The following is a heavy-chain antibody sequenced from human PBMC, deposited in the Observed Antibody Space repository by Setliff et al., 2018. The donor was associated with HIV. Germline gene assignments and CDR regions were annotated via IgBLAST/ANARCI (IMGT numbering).Heavy chain of an antibody. D-gene: IGHD3-22*01. Sequence: SETLSLTCTVSGGSISGGSHYWSWIRQPAGKGLEWIGLIYTSGRTNYNPSLKSRVTISVDRSKNQFSLNLSSVIAADTALYYCASLFHDTSAPWLYYFDYWGQGTLVTVSS. CDR1: GGSISGGSHY. V-gene: IGHV4-61*02. CDR2: IYTSGRT. CDR3: ASLFHDTSAPWLYYFDY. J-gene: IGHJ4*02.